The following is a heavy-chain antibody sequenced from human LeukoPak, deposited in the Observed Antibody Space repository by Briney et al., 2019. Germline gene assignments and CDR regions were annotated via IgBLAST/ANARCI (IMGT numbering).Heavy chain of an antibody. V-gene: IGHV3-48*03. CDR1: GFTFSSYE. D-gene: IGHD3-10*01. CDR2: ISSSGSTI. J-gene: IGHJ4*02. CDR3: ARDSGFGEFNY. Sequence: GGSLRLSCAASGFTFSSYEMNWVRQAPGKGLEWVSYISSSGSTIYYAGSVKGRFTISRDNAKNSLYLQMNSLRAEDTAVYYCARDSGFGEFNYWGQGTLVTVSS.